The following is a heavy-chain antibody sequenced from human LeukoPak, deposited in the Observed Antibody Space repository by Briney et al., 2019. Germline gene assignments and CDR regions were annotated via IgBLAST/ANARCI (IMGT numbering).Heavy chain of an antibody. D-gene: IGHD2-21*02. J-gene: IGHJ3*02. CDR1: GGSISSSSYY. CDR2: IYYSGST. Sequence: SETLSLTCTVSGGSISSSSYYWGWIRQPPGKGLEWIGSIYYSGSTYYNPSLKSRVTISVDTSKNQFSLKLSSVTAADTAVYYCARDVVRYCGGDCPAFDIWGQGTMVTLSS. V-gene: IGHV4-39*07. CDR3: ARDVVRYCGGDCPAFDI.